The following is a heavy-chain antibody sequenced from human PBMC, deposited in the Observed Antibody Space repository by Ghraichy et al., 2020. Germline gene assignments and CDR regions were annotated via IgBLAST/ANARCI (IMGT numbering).Heavy chain of an antibody. Sequence: SETLSLTCTVSGGSISSSSYYWGWIRQPPGKGLEWIGSIYYSGSTYYNPSLKSRVTISVDTSKNQFSLKLSSVTAADTAVYYCTKGVRGVIISLQPFDYWGQGTLVTVSS. D-gene: IGHD3-10*01. J-gene: IGHJ4*02. CDR1: GGSISSSSYY. CDR2: IYYSGST. CDR3: TKGVRGVIISLQPFDY. V-gene: IGHV4-39*01.